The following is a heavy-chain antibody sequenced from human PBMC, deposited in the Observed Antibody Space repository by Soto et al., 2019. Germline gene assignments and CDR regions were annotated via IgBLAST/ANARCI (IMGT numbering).Heavy chain of an antibody. D-gene: IGHD5-18*01. CDR1: GFTFSSYA. J-gene: IGHJ4*02. CDR2: ISYDGSNK. CDR3: ATDLYSYGPSVFDY. V-gene: IGHV3-30-3*01. Sequence: QVQLVESGGGVVQPGRSLRLSCAASGFTFSSYAMHWVRQAPGKGLEWVAVISYDGSNKYYADSVKGRFTISRDNSKNTLYLQMNSLRAEDTAVYYCATDLYSYGPSVFDYWGQGTLVTVSS.